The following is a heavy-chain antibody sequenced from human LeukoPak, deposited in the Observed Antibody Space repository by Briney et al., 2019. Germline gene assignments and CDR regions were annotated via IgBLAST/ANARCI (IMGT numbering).Heavy chain of an antibody. CDR2: IRYDGSDK. V-gene: IGHV3-30*02. D-gene: IGHD3-3*01. CDR1: GFTFSSYW. Sequence: GGSLRLSCAASGFTFSSYWMSWGRQAPGKGLEWVAFIRYDGSDKYYADSVKGRFTISRDNSPNTLYLQMNSLRAEDTAVYYCARFYDFWSGYYLDYWGQGTLVTVSS. J-gene: IGHJ4*02. CDR3: ARFYDFWSGYYLDY.